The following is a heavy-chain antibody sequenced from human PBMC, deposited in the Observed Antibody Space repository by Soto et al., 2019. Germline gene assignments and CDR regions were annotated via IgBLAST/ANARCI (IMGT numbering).Heavy chain of an antibody. D-gene: IGHD6-13*01. Sequence: GASVKVSCKASGYTFTSYGISWVRQAPGQGLEWMGWISAYNGNTNYAQKLQGRVTMTTDTSTSTAYMELRSLRSDDTAVYYCARDSSSWYQPPPGVDWLDPWGQGTLVTVYS. V-gene: IGHV1-18*04. CDR3: ARDSSSWYQPPPGVDWLDP. CDR2: ISAYNGNT. CDR1: GYTFTSYG. J-gene: IGHJ5*02.